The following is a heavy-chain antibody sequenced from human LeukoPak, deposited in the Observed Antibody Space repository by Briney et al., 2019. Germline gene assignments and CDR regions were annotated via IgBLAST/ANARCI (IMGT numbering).Heavy chain of an antibody. Sequence: PGGSLRLSCAASGFTFSSYAMSWVRQAPGRGLEWVSAISGSGGSTYYADSVKGRFTISRDNPKNTLYLQMNSLRAEDTAVYYCATGTGYYDSSGYISRYFDLWGCGTLVNVSS. D-gene: IGHD3-22*01. V-gene: IGHV3-23*01. CDR1: GFTFSSYA. J-gene: IGHJ2*01. CDR3: ATGTGYYDSSGYISRYFDL. CDR2: ISGSGGST.